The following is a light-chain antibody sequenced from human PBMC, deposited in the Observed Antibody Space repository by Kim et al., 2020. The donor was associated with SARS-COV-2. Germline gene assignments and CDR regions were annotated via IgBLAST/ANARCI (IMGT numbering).Light chain of an antibody. J-gene: IGKJ1*01. Sequence: ASVGDRVTITCRASQSISSYLNWYQQKPGKAPKLLIYAASSLQSGVPSRFSGSGSGTDFTLTISSLQPEDFATFYCQQSYSTPWTFGQGTKVDIK. CDR2: AAS. V-gene: IGKV1-39*01. CDR1: QSISSY. CDR3: QQSYSTPWT.